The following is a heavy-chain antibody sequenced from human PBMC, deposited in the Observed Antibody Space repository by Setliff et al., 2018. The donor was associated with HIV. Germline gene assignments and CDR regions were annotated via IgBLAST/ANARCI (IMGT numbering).Heavy chain of an antibody. CDR3: ARGGRSLAAQTWFDP. V-gene: IGHV4-39*01. D-gene: IGHD6-6*01. CDR1: GASISDSKYY. Sequence: SETLSLTCTVSGASISDSKYYWGWIRQPPGKGLEWIGNIHYSGTTYYNPSLRNRVTISIDTSKNQFSLKLSSVTAADTAVYYCARGGRSLAAQTWFDPWGQGTLVTVSS. CDR2: IHYSGTT. J-gene: IGHJ5*02.